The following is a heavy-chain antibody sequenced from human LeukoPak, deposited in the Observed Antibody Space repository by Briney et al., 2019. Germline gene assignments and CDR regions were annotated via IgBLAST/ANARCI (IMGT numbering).Heavy chain of an antibody. CDR3: AKGSGINHYHWIDP. CDR2: TKPDGTYT. D-gene: IGHD1-14*01. J-gene: IGHJ5*02. CDR1: GFTFSSDW. V-gene: IGHV3-74*01. Sequence: GGSLRLSCASSGFTFSSDWMYWVRQAPGRGPVWVSGTKPDGTYTHYADSVKGRFTISRDDAKNTLYLQMDSLRAEDTALYYCAKGSGINHYHWIDPWGQGTLVTVSS.